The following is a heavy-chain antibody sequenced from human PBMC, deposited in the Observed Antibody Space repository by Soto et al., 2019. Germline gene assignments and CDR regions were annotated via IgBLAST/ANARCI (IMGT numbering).Heavy chain of an antibody. J-gene: IGHJ6*02. D-gene: IGHD1-1*01. CDR2: IYYSGST. CDR1: GGSISSSSYY. V-gene: IGHV4-39*01. Sequence: QLQLQESGPGLVKPSETLSLTCTVSGGSISSSSYYWGWIRQPPGKGLEWIGSIYYSGSTYYNPSLKSRVTISVDTSKNQFSLKLSSVTAADTAVYYCARLGTTTHGMDVWGQGTTVTVSS. CDR3: ARLGTTTHGMDV.